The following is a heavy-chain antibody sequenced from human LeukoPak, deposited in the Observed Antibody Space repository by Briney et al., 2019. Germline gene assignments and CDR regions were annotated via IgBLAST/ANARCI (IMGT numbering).Heavy chain of an antibody. J-gene: IGHJ4*02. CDR1: DYPISSGYF. V-gene: IGHV4-38-2*02. CDR2: MSHSGST. Sequence: SETLSLTCSVSDYPISSGYFWGWIRQPPGRGLEWIATMSHSGSTYFNPSLKSRVIVSIDASKNQFSLNLTSVTAADTAVYYCAREHCAGGYCYFLDYWGQGTLVTVSS. D-gene: IGHD2/OR15-2a*01. CDR3: AREHCAGGYCYFLDY.